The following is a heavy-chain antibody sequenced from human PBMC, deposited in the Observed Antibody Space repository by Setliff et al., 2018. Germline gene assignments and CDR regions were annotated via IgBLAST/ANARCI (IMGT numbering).Heavy chain of an antibody. V-gene: IGHV4-38-2*02. J-gene: IGHJ4*02. CDR2: IYHSGST. Sequence: ASETLSLTCTVSGYSISSGYYWGWIRQPPGKGLEWIGSIYHSGSTYYNPSLKSRVTISVDTSKNQFSLKLSSVTAADTAVYYCARRDGDFDYWGQGTLVTVSS. D-gene: IGHD4-17*01. CDR3: ARRDGDFDY. CDR1: GYSISSGYY.